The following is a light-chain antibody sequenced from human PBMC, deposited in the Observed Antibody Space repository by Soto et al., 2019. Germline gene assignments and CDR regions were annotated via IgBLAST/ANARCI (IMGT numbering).Light chain of an antibody. CDR3: MQSLQART. Sequence: DVVLTQSPLSLPVTPGEPASISCRSSQSLLHRNGYNYLDWYLQRPGQSPQLLIYLASNRASGVPDSFSGSGSGTDFTLEISRVEAEDVGVYYCMQSLQARTFVQGTKVEIK. V-gene: IGKV2-28*01. CDR1: QSLLHRNGYNY. J-gene: IGKJ1*01. CDR2: LAS.